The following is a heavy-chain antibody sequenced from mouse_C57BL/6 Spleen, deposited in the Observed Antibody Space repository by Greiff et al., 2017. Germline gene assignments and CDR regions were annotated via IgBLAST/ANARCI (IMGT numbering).Heavy chain of an antibody. Sequence: EVKVEESGGGLVQPGGSMKLSCVASGFTFSNYWMNWVRQSPEKGLEWVAQIRLKSDNYATHYAESVKGRFTISRDDSKSSVYLQMNNVRAEDTGIYYCIQLDYWGQGTTLTVSS. CDR1: GFTFSNYW. CDR2: IRLKSDNYAT. CDR3: IQLDY. V-gene: IGHV6-3*01. J-gene: IGHJ2*01.